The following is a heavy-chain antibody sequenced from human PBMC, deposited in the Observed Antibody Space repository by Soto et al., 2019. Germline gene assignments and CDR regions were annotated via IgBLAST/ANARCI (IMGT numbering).Heavy chain of an antibody. CDR1: GFTFSSYS. Sequence: AGGSLRLSCAASGFTFSSYSMNWVRQAPGKGLEWVSYISSSSSTIYYADSVKGRFTISRDNAKNSLYLQMNSLRDEDTAVYYCASSYCGGDCYPYWYFDLWGRGTLVT. J-gene: IGHJ2*01. V-gene: IGHV3-48*02. CDR3: ASSYCGGDCYPYWYFDL. CDR2: ISSSSSTI. D-gene: IGHD2-21*02.